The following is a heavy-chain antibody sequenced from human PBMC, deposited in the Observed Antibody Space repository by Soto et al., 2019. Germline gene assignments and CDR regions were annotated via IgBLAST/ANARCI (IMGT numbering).Heavy chain of an antibody. CDR1: GGTFSDYA. CDR2: IIPMFATT. J-gene: IGHJ6*02. D-gene: IGHD6-13*01. CDR3: ARGRGIGFSSTWNIYWYYNMDV. Sequence: SVKVSCKAAGGTFSDYALSWVRQAPGQSLEWMGGIIPMFATTNYAQKFQGRVTITADDSATTAHMELSSLKSEDTAVYYCARGRGIGFSSTWNIYWYYNMDVWGQGTTVTVSS. V-gene: IGHV1-69*13.